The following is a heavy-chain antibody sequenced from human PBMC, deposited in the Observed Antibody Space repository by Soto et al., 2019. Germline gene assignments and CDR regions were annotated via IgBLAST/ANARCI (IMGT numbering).Heavy chain of an antibody. CDR1: GGTFSRHA. Sequence: QVQLVQSGAEVRKPGSSVKVSCKASGGTFSRHAISWVRQAPGQGLEWMGGIIPMFGTANHAQKFQGRVTIIADESTSTGYMELSSLRSEDTAIYYCARGWGYDSSDYYYAYWGQGNVVIVSS. D-gene: IGHD3-22*01. J-gene: IGHJ4*02. CDR2: IIPMFGTA. V-gene: IGHV1-69*01. CDR3: ARGWGYDSSDYYYAY.